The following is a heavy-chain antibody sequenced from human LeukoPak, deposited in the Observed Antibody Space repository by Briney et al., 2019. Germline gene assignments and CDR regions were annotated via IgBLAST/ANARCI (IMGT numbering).Heavy chain of an antibody. CDR2: INPSGGST. Sequence: ASVKVSCKASGYTFTSYYMHWVRQAPGQGLEWMGIINPSGGSTSYAQKFQGRVTMTRDTSTSTVYMELSSLRSEDTAVYYCARDLKAFIAAAAHDAFDIWGQGTMVTVSS. CDR3: ARDLKAFIAAAAHDAFDI. D-gene: IGHD6-13*01. V-gene: IGHV1-46*01. J-gene: IGHJ3*02. CDR1: GYTFTSYY.